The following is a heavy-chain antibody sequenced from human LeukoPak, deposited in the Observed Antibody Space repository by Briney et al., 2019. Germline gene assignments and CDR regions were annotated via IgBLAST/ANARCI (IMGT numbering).Heavy chain of an antibody. Sequence: GXXLXLSCAASGFTFSNYWMQWDGQAQGKGVVWVSRINSDGSGTTYEDYVRGRFTISRDNDKNTMYLQVNSLRAEYTAVYYCARTEGTVAYDSWGQGTLVTVSS. CDR1: GFTFSNYW. CDR3: ARTEGTVAYDS. V-gene: IGHV3-74*01. J-gene: IGHJ5*01. D-gene: IGHD4-23*01. CDR2: INSDGSGT.